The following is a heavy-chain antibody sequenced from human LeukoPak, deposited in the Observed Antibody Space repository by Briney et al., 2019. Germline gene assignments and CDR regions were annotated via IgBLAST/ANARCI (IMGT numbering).Heavy chain of an antibody. V-gene: IGHV3-33*08. Sequence: GGSLRLSCAASGFTFSSYWMSWVRQAPGKGLEWVAVIWYDGSNKYYADSVKGRFTISRDNSKNTLYLQMNSLRAEDTAVYYCARSPLIIAAAGSFDYWGQGTLVTVSS. CDR2: IWYDGSNK. J-gene: IGHJ4*02. CDR3: ARSPLIIAAAGSFDY. CDR1: GFTFSSYW. D-gene: IGHD6-13*01.